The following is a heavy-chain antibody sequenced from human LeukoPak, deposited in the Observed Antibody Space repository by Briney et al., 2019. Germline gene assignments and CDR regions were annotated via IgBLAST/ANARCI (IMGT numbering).Heavy chain of an antibody. CDR2: IYTSGST. Sequence: PSGTLSLTRTVSGVSISSYYWSWIRQPAGQGLEWIGRIYTSGSTNYNPSLKSRVTMSVDTSKNQFSLKLSSVTAADTAVYYCARDSTVDSFDYWGQGTVVTVSS. CDR1: GVSISSYY. V-gene: IGHV4-4*07. CDR3: ARDSTVDSFDY. D-gene: IGHD4-23*01. J-gene: IGHJ4*02.